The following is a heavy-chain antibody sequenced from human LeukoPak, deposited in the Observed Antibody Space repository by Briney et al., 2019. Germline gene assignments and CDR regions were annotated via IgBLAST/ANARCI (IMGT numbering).Heavy chain of an antibody. CDR3: AKGRPQTSSDKEFEY. D-gene: IGHD6-13*01. CDR2: ISDDGSYK. Sequence: GGSLRLSCAASGFTFSSYSMNWVRQAPGKGLEWVAAISDDGSYKFYADSVKGRFTISRDNSNNMVNLQTNSLRAEDTAVYYCAKGRPQTSSDKEFEYWGQGTLVTVSS. J-gene: IGHJ4*02. V-gene: IGHV3-30*18. CDR1: GFTFSSYS.